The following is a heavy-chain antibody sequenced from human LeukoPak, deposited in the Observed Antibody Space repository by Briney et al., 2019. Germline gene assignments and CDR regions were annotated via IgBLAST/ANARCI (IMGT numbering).Heavy chain of an antibody. V-gene: IGHV4-59*01. CDR3: ARGRGGDVVVIAPYYFDY. Sequence: SETLSLTCTVSGGSISSYYWSWIRQPPGKGLEWIGYIYYSGSINYNPSLKSRVTISVDTSKNQFSLKLSSVTAADTAVYYCARGRGGDVVVIAPYYFDYWGQGTLVTVSS. CDR1: GGSISSYY. J-gene: IGHJ4*02. D-gene: IGHD2-21*01. CDR2: IYYSGSI.